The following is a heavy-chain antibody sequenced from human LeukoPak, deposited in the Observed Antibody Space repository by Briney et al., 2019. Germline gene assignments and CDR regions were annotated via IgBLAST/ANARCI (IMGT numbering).Heavy chain of an antibody. V-gene: IGHV3-30*04. CDR3: TRGPGRSSSPYYGMDV. CDR1: GFTFSSYA. Sequence: GGSLRLSCAASGFTFSSYAMHWVRQAPGKGLEWVAVISYDGSNKYYADSVKGRFTISRDNSKNTVYLQMNSLRAEDTAVYYCTRGPGRSSSPYYGMDVWGQGTTVTVSS. D-gene: IGHD6-6*01. CDR2: ISYDGSNK. J-gene: IGHJ6*02.